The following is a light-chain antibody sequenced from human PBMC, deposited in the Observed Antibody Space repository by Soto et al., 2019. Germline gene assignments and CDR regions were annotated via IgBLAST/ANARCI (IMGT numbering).Light chain of an antibody. J-gene: IGLJ2*01. Sequence: QSVLTQVPSVSAAPGQKVTITCSGSNSNIGTNDVSWYQQLPGTAPKLLTYDNSKRPAGISDRFSGSKSGTSVTLGITGLQTGDEAEYYCGTWDSSLRGGVFGGGTKLTVL. CDR1: NSNIGTND. CDR2: DNS. CDR3: GTWDSSLRGGV. V-gene: IGLV1-51*01.